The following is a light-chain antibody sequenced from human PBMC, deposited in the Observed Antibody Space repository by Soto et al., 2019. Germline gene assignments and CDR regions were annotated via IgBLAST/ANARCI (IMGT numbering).Light chain of an antibody. J-gene: IGKJ3*01. CDR3: QQFNSYPFT. V-gene: IGKV1-13*02. CDR1: QGVSSA. CDR2: DAS. Sequence: AIQLTQSPSSLSASVGDRVTITCRASQGVSSALAWYQHKPGKASNLLIYDASSLESGVPPRFSGSGSGTDFTLTISSLQPEDFATYYCQQFNSYPFTFGPGTEVEIK.